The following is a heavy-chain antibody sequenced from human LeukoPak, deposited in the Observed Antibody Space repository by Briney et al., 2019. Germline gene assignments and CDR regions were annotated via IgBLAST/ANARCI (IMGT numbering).Heavy chain of an antibody. CDR2: INHSGST. J-gene: IGHJ6*03. Sequence: SETLSLTCAVYGGSFSGYYWSWIRQPPGKGLEWIGEINHSGSTNYNPSLKGRVTISVDTSKNQFSLKLSSVTAADTAVYYCARFWLRVGVHSDYYMDVWGKGTTVTVSS. CDR3: ARFWLRVGVHSDYYMDV. CDR1: GGSFSGYY. D-gene: IGHD1-26*01. V-gene: IGHV4-34*01.